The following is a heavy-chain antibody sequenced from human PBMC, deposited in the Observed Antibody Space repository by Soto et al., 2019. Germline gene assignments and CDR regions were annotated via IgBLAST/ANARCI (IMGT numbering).Heavy chain of an antibody. CDR3: AREVAVAGNWFDP. CDR2: IKQDGSEK. D-gene: IGHD6-19*01. V-gene: IGHV3-7*01. CDR1: GFTFSSYW. Sequence: GGSLRLSCAASGFTFSSYWMSWVRQAPGKGLEWVANIKQDGSEKYYVDSVKGRFTISRDNAKNSLYLQMNSLRAEDTAVYYCAREVAVAGNWFDPWGQGTLVTVSS. J-gene: IGHJ5*02.